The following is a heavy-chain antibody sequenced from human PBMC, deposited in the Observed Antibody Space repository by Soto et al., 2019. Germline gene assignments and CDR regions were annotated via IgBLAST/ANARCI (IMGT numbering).Heavy chain of an antibody. CDR2: FSAYNGNK. D-gene: IGHD6-13*01. Sequence: GASVKVSCKASGYTFASYGISWVRQAPGQGLEWMGWFSAYNGNKKYAQKLQGRVTMTTDTSTSTAYMELRSLRSDDTAVYYCARDLGQQLFDYWGQGTLVTVSS. CDR1: GYTFASYG. V-gene: IGHV1-18*01. J-gene: IGHJ4*02. CDR3: ARDLGQQLFDY.